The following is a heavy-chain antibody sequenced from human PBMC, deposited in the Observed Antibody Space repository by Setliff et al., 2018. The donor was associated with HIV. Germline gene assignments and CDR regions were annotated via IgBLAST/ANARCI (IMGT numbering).Heavy chain of an antibody. Sequence: SETLSLTCTVSGGSINSRSYYWAWISQPPGKGLEWVAIIYFSGTPYYNPSLKSRVTISVDTSKNQFSLRLSSVAAADTAVYYCAREDYYYYGMDVWGQGTTVTVSS. CDR1: GGSINSRSYY. CDR3: AREDYYYYGMDV. CDR2: IYFSGTP. V-gene: IGHV4-39*02. J-gene: IGHJ6*02.